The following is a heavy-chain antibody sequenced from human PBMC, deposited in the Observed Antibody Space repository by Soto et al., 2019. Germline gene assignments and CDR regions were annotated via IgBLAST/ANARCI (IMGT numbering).Heavy chain of an antibody. CDR2: ISYSGST. CDR3: ARGQLGDYLLRYFDY. D-gene: IGHD4-17*01. V-gene: IGHV4-39*01. Sequence: QLQLQESGPGLVKPSETLSLTCTVSGGSISSSSYCWGWIRQPPGKGLEWIGTISYSGSTYYNPSLKSRVTISVDTSRDQFSLKLTSVTAADTAAYYCARGQLGDYLLRYFDYWGQGTLVTVSS. J-gene: IGHJ4*02. CDR1: GGSISSSSYC.